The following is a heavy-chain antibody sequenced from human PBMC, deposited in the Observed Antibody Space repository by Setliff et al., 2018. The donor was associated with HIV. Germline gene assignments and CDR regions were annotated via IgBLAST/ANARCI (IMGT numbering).Heavy chain of an antibody. CDR3: ARLGSGWSDSYYYAMDV. D-gene: IGHD6-19*01. CDR1: TFLTYG. CDR2: ISPYNGHT. V-gene: IGHV1-18*01. Sequence: TFLTYGISWVRQAPGHGLEWMGWISPYNGHTNYAQNFQGRVTMTTDTSTSRAYMELRSLRSDDTAAYFCARLGSGWSDSYYYAMDVWGQGTTVTVSS. J-gene: IGHJ6*02.